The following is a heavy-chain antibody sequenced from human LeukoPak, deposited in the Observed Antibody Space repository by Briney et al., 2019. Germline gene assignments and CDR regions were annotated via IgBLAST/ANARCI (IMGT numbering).Heavy chain of an antibody. Sequence: GGSLRLSCAASGFTFSNYAMRWVRQAPGKGLEWVSGISGSGDTIYYADSVKGRFTISRDNAKNSLYLQMNSLRAEDTAVYYCAELGITMIGGVWGKGTTVTISS. CDR3: AELGITMIGGV. CDR2: ISGSGDTI. V-gene: IGHV3-23*01. D-gene: IGHD3-10*02. CDR1: GFTFSNYA. J-gene: IGHJ6*04.